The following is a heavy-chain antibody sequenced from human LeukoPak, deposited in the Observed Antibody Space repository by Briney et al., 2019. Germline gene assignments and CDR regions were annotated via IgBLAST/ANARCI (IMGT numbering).Heavy chain of an antibody. Sequence: SETLSLTCTVSGGSISSSSYYWGWIRQPPGKGLEWIGSIYYSGSTYYNPSLKSRVTISVDTSKNQFSLKLSSVTAADTAVYYCASTIAVAEDYYFDYWGQGTLVTVSS. V-gene: IGHV4-39*01. CDR3: ASTIAVAEDYYFDY. J-gene: IGHJ4*02. D-gene: IGHD6-19*01. CDR2: IYYSGST. CDR1: GGSISSSSYY.